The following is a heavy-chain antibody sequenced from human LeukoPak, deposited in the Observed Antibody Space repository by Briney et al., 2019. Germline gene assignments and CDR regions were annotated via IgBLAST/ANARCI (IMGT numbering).Heavy chain of an antibody. J-gene: IGHJ3*02. V-gene: IGHV4-39*01. D-gene: IGHD3-22*01. CDR1: GGSISSTSYY. CDR2: FYYTGDT. CDR3: ARHVDTRNYYDSRGTAFDI. Sequence: PSETLSLTCTVSGGSISSTSYYWGWIRQPPGKGLEWIGSFYYTGDTYYNPSLKSRVTISVDTSKNQFSLKLNYVTAADTAVYYCARHVDTRNYYDSRGTAFDIWGQGTMVTVSS.